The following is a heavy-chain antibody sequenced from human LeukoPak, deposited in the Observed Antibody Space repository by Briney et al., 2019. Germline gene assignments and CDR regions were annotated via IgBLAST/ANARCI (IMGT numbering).Heavy chain of an antibody. J-gene: IGHJ4*02. CDR2: IWYDGSNK. D-gene: IGHD6-13*01. CDR1: GFTFSNYG. V-gene: IGHV3-33*01. Sequence: GGSLRLSCAASGFTFSNYGMHWVRQVPGKGLEWVAGIWYDGSNKSYVDSVKGRFTISRDNSKNTLYLQMNSLRAEDTAVYYCARDRGSSWTLDYWGQGTPVTVSS. CDR3: ARDRGSSWTLDY.